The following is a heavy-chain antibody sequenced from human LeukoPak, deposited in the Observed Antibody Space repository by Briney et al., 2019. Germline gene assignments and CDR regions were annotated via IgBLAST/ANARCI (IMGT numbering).Heavy chain of an antibody. V-gene: IGHV4-39*07. CDR3: ARVVGAPDEYYFDY. J-gene: IGHJ4*02. D-gene: IGHD1-26*01. Sequence: SETLSLTCTVSGGSISSSSYYWGWIRQPPGKGLEWIGSIYYSGSTYYNPSLKSRVTISVDTSKNQFSLKLSSVTAADTAVYYCARVVGAPDEYYFDYWGQGTLVTVSS. CDR2: IYYSGST. CDR1: GGSISSSSYY.